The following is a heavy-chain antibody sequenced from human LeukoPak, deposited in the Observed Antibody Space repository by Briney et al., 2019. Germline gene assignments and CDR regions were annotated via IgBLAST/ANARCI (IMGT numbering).Heavy chain of an antibody. J-gene: IGHJ6*02. Sequence: PSETLSLTCTVSGGSISSYYWSWIRQPPGKGLEWIGYIYYGGSTNYNPSLKSRVTISVDTSKNQFSLKLSSVTAADTAVYYCARVPRVGNYVYSRYYYGMDVWGQGTTVTVSS. CDR2: IYYGGST. CDR3: ARVPRVGNYVYSRYYYGMDV. V-gene: IGHV4-59*01. D-gene: IGHD4-11*01. CDR1: GGSISSYY.